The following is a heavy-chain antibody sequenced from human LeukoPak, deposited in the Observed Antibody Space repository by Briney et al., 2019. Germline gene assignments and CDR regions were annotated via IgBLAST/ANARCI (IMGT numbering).Heavy chain of an antibody. V-gene: IGHV4-39*07. CDR2: IYYSGST. Sequence: PSETLSLTCTVSGGSIYRSNYFWRSIRQPPGRGREWIGTIYYSGSTYYNPSHKSRVTISVETTKNQFSLKLSSVTAADTAVYYCARDHKKGVGPYFDPWGQGTLVTVSS. CDR3: ARDHKKGVGPYFDP. D-gene: IGHD3-3*01. J-gene: IGHJ5*02. CDR1: GGSIYRSNYF.